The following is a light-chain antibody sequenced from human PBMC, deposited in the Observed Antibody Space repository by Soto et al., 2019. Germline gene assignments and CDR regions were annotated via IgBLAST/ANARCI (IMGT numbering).Light chain of an antibody. V-gene: IGLV2-14*01. CDR2: EVS. J-gene: IGLJ3*02. Sequence: QSALTQPASVSGSPGQSITISCTGTSSDVGTYNYVSWYQQHPDKAPKLLIYEVSNRPSGVSNRFSGSKSGNTASLTISGLQAEDEADYYCSSYTPSTTWVFGGGTKLTVL. CDR3: SSYTPSTTWV. CDR1: SSDVGTYNY.